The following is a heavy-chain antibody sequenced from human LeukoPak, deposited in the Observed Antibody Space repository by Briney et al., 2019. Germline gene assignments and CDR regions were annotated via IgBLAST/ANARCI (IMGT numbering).Heavy chain of an antibody. V-gene: IGHV3-21*01. CDR1: GFTFSSYS. D-gene: IGHD6-13*01. Sequence: PGGSLRLSCAASGFTFSSYSMNWVRQAPGKGLGWVSSISSSSSYIYYADSVKGRFTISRDNAKNSLYLQMNSLRAEDTAVYYCARDLGGSSSGFDPWGQGTLVTVSS. CDR3: ARDLGGSSSGFDP. J-gene: IGHJ5*02. CDR2: ISSSSSYI.